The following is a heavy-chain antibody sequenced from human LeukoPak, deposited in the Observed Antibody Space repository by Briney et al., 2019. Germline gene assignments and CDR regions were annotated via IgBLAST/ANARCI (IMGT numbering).Heavy chain of an antibody. D-gene: IGHD3-10*01. J-gene: IGHJ4*02. V-gene: IGHV3-9*01. CDR1: GLTFYDYA. CDR2: ITWNSGSI. Sequence: GGSLRLSCAASGLTFYDYAMHWVRQAPGKGLEWVSGITWNSGSIAYADSVKGRFTISRDNAKNSLYLQVNSLRSEDTALYYCAAGAGITRYWGQGTLVTISS. CDR3: AAGAGITRY.